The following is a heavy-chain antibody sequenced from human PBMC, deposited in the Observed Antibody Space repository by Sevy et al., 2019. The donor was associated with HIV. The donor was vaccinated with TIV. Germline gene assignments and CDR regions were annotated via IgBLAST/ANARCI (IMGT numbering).Heavy chain of an antibody. D-gene: IGHD3-22*01. V-gene: IGHV3-23*01. Sequence: GGSLRLSCAVSGFTFTSYAMNWVRQAPGKGLEWVSGVSGSGGGTYYVDSVKGRFSISRDNSRNTLYLQINSLRAEDTAVYYCVKDVAYDNTYLDYWGQGTLVTVSS. CDR2: VSGSGGGT. J-gene: IGHJ4*02. CDR1: GFTFTSYA. CDR3: VKDVAYDNTYLDY.